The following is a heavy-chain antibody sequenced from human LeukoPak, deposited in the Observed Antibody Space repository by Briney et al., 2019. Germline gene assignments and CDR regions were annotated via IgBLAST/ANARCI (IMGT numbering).Heavy chain of an antibody. Sequence: SVKVSCKASGGTFSSYAISWVRQAPGQGLEWMGRIIPIFGIANYAQKFQGRVTIIADKSTSTAYMELSSLRSEDTAVYYCAVTGCGGDCYTYGYYYYGMDVWGQGTTVTVSS. CDR1: GGTFSSYA. V-gene: IGHV1-69*04. CDR2: IIPIFGIA. CDR3: AVTGCGGDCYTYGYYYYGMDV. D-gene: IGHD2-21*02. J-gene: IGHJ6*02.